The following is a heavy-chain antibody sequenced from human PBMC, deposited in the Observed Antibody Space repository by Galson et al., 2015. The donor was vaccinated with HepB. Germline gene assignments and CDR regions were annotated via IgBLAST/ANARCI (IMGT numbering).Heavy chain of an antibody. CDR3: ATGGGSLRGSLDY. CDR2: INPTNGGT. D-gene: IGHD3-10*01. Sequence: SVKVSCKAFGYTFTGYYIHWVRQAPGQGLEWVGWINPTNGGTNYAQKFQGWVTMSRDTSISTAYMELSRLRSDDTAMYYCATGGGSLRGSLDYWGQGTLVTVSS. V-gene: IGHV1-2*04. J-gene: IGHJ4*02. CDR1: GYTFTGYY.